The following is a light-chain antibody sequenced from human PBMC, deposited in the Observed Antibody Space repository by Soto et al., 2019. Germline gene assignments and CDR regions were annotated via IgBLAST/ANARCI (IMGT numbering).Light chain of an antibody. CDR3: QKYNSASFT. CDR1: QGIRNY. CDR2: AAS. J-gene: IGKJ3*01. V-gene: IGKV1-27*01. Sequence: DIQMTQSPSSLSASVGDRVTITCRASQGIRNYLAWYQQKPGKVPKLLIYAASTLQSGVPSRFSGSGSGTDFTLTISSLRPEDVATYYCQKYNSASFTFGPGTKVDIK.